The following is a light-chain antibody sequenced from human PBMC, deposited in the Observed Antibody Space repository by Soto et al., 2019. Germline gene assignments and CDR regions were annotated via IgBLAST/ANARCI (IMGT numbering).Light chain of an antibody. CDR3: QQSYSTPPYT. J-gene: IGKJ2*01. Sequence: DLQMTQSPSSLSASIGDRVTITCRASQSISSYLNWYQQKPGKAPKLLIYAASNLQSGVPSRFSGSGSGTDFSLTISSLQPEDFATYYCQQSYSTPPYTFGQGTKLE. CDR2: AAS. CDR1: QSISSY. V-gene: IGKV1-39*01.